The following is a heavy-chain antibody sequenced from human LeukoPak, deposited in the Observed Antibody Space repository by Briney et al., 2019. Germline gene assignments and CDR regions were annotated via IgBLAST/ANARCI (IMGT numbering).Heavy chain of an antibody. CDR1: GFTVNSNY. CDR2: LYSDGNT. V-gene: IGHV3-53*01. Sequence: GRSLRLSCAASGFTVNSNYISWVRQVPGKGLEWLSVLYSDGNTYYADSVKGRFTVSRDDPKNTLYLQMNSLRAEDTAVYYCARDFPVFHAFDLWGQGTLVAVSS. J-gene: IGHJ3*01. CDR3: ARDFPVFHAFDL.